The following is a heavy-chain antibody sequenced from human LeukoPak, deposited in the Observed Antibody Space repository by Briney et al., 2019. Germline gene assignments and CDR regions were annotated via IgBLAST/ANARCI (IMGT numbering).Heavy chain of an antibody. V-gene: IGHV3-74*01. Sequence: GGSLRLSCAASGFTFSSYWMHWVRQAPGKGLLWVSRINSDGSSTSYADSVKGRFTISRDNAKNTLYLQMNSLRAEDKAVYYCARVGIAARPDLQYGMDVWGQGTTVSVSS. J-gene: IGHJ6*02. CDR3: ARVGIAARPDLQYGMDV. CDR2: INSDGSST. D-gene: IGHD6-6*01. CDR1: GFTFSSYW.